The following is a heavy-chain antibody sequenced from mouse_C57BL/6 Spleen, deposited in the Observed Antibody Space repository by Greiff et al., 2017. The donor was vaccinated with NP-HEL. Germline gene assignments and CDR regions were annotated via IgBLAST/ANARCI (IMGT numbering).Heavy chain of an antibody. V-gene: IGHV5-17*01. J-gene: IGHJ4*01. CDR3: ARRSYDYDDAMDY. CDR1: GFTFSDYG. CDR2: ISSGSSTI. D-gene: IGHD2-4*01. Sequence: EVQLVESGGGLVKPGGSLKLSCAASGFTFSDYGMHWVRQAPEKGLEWVAYISSGSSTIYYADTVKGRFTISRDNAKNTLFLQMTSLRSEDTAMYYCARRSYDYDDAMDYWGQGTSVTVSS.